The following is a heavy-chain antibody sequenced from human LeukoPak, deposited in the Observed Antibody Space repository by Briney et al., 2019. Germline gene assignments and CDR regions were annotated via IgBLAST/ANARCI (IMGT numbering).Heavy chain of an antibody. CDR2: ISSSSSYI. CDR1: GFTFSSYS. J-gene: IGHJ4*02. V-gene: IGHV3-21*01. Sequence: GGSLRLSCAASGFTFSSYSMNWVRQAPGKGLEWVSSISSSSSYIYYADSVKGRFTISRDNAKNSLYLQMNSLRAEDTAVYYCARARGLWFGELFLDYWGQGTLVTVSS. CDR3: ARARGLWFGELFLDY. D-gene: IGHD3-10*01.